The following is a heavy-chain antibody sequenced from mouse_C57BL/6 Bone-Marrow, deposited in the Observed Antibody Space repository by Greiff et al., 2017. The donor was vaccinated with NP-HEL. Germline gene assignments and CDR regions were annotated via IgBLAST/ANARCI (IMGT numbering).Heavy chain of an antibody. CDR3: TSYAWFAY. Sequence: VHVKQSGAELVRPGASVKLSCTASGFNIKDDYMHWVKQRPEQGLEWIGWIDPENGDTEYASKFQGKAPITADTSSNTAYLQLSSLTSEDTAVYYCTSYAWFAYWGQGTLVTVSA. CDR2: IDPENGDT. CDR1: GFNIKDDY. D-gene: IGHD1-1*01. J-gene: IGHJ3*01. V-gene: IGHV14-4*01.